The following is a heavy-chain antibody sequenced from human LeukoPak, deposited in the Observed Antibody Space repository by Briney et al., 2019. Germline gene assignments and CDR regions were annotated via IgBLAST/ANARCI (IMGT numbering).Heavy chain of an antibody. J-gene: IGHJ4*02. CDR1: GFTFSSCE. CDR2: ISNSGSSK. CDR3: ARARVPGELNY. Sequence: GGSLRLSCAASGFTFSSCEMNWVRQAPGKGLEWLSYISNSGSSKYYADSVRGRFTISRDNAKNSLYLQMNSLRAEDTAVYYCARARVPGELNYWGQGTLVTVSS. D-gene: IGHD3-10*01. V-gene: IGHV3-48*03.